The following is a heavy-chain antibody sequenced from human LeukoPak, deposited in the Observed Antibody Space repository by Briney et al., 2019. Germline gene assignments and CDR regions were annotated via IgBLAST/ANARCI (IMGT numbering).Heavy chain of an antibody. D-gene: IGHD6-6*01. Sequence: PGGSLRLSCAASGFTFSTYEMNWVRQAPGKGLEWVSYISGSGSTMDYADSVKGRFTISRDNPKNSLYLQMSSLRDDDTAVYSCAREGPTSGFDYWGQGILVTVSS. CDR2: ISGSGSTM. CDR1: GFTFSTYE. CDR3: AREGPTSGFDY. J-gene: IGHJ4*02. V-gene: IGHV3-48*03.